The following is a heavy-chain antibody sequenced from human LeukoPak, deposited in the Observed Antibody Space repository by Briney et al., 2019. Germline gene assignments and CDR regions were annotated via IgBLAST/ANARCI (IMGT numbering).Heavy chain of an antibody. CDR2: IYYSGST. Sequence: SETLSLTCTVSGGSISSSSYYWGWIRQPPGKGLEWIGSIYYSGSTYYNPSLKSRVTISVDTSKNQFSLKLSSVTAADTAVYYCARDIYSGSYYYFDYWGQGTLVTVSS. CDR1: GGSISSSSYY. CDR3: ARDIYSGSYYYFDY. J-gene: IGHJ4*02. V-gene: IGHV4-39*02. D-gene: IGHD3-10*01.